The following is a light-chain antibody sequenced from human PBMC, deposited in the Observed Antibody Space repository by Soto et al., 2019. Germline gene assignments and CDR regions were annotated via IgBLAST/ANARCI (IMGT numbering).Light chain of an antibody. CDR2: GNS. Sequence: QSVLTQPPSVSGAPGQRVTISCTGSSSNIGAGYDVNWYQQLPGAAPKFLIYGNSNRPSGVPDRFSGSKSGTSASLAITGLQAEDEADYYCQSYDSRLSGYVFGTGTKLTFL. CDR1: SSNIGAGYD. J-gene: IGLJ1*01. CDR3: QSYDSRLSGYV. V-gene: IGLV1-40*01.